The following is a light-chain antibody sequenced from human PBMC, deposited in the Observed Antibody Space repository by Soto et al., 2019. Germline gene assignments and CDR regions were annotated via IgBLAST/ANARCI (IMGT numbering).Light chain of an antibody. CDR1: SSDVGGYNY. J-gene: IGLJ2*01. CDR2: DVS. V-gene: IGLV2-14*01. Sequence: QSALTQPASVSGSPGQSITISCTGTSSDVGGYNYVSWYQQHPGKAPKLMIYDVSDRPSGVSSRFSGSKSGNTASLTISGLQAEGEADYYCSSYTSRSTLVFGGGTKRTVL. CDR3: SSYTSRSTLV.